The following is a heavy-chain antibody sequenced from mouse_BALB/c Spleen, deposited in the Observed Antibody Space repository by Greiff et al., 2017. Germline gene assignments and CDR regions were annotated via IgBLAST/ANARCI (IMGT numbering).Heavy chain of an antibody. CDR2: ISSGGSYT. CDR1: GFTFSSYA. D-gene: IGHD1-1*01. J-gene: IGHJ1*01. CDR3: ARHHYCVSSYLPYWDFDD. Sequence: EVHLVESGGGLVKPGGSLKLSCAASGFTFSSYAMSWVRQTPEKRLEWVATISSGGSYTYYPDSVKGRFTISRANAKNTLYLQMSSLRSEDTAMYYCARHHYCVSSYLPYWDFDDWGAGTTVTVSS. V-gene: IGHV5-9-3*01.